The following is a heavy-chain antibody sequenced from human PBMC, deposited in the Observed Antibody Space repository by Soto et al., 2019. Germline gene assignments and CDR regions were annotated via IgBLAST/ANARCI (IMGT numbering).Heavy chain of an antibody. Sequence: SETLSLTCTVSGGSISSYYWRWVRQPPGKGLEWVGDIYYSGSTNYNPSPKNRVTISVDTSKNPFSLKLSSMTAAETAVYYCARVGSSSWYTPVFYYGMDVWGQGTTVTVSS. D-gene: IGHD6-13*01. CDR2: IYYSGST. V-gene: IGHV4-59*01. CDR1: GGSISSYY. CDR3: ARVGSSSWYTPVFYYGMDV. J-gene: IGHJ6*02.